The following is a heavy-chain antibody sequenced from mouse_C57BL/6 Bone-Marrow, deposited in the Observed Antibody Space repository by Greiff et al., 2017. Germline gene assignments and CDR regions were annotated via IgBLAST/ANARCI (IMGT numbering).Heavy chain of an antibody. J-gene: IGHJ4*01. D-gene: IGHD2-14*01. CDR1: GYTFTSYG. CDR3: ARRRYFHGMYF. Sequence: VQLVESGAELARPGASVKLSCKASGYTFTSYGISWVKQRTGQGLEWIGEIYPRSGNTYYNAKFKGKATLTADKSSSTAYMELRSLTSEDSAVYFCARRRYFHGMYFWGQGTSVPVSS. V-gene: IGHV1-81*01. CDR2: IYPRSGNT.